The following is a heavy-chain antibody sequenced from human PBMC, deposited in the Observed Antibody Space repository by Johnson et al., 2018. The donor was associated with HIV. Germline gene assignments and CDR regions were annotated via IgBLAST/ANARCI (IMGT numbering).Heavy chain of an antibody. CDR2: ISYDGSKK. D-gene: IGHD3-3*01. J-gene: IGHJ3*02. V-gene: IGHV3-30-3*01. CDR3: ARGSPYYNFWSCYGDAFYI. Sequence: QVQLVESGGGVVQPGRSLRLSCAASGFTFSSYAMHWVRQAPGKGLEWVAVISYDGSKKYYADSVKGRLTISRDNSKNTLYLQKNSLRAEDTAVDYCARGSPYYNFWSCYGDAFYIWGQGKMVNVSS. CDR1: GFTFSSYA.